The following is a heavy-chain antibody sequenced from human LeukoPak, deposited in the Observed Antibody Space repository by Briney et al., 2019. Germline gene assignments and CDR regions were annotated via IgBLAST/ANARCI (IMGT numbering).Heavy chain of an antibody. J-gene: IGHJ4*02. CDR3: ARDSLNRFRVAVAGTTSDY. CDR1: GYTFTSYG. CDR2: INPYNGNT. D-gene: IGHD6-19*01. Sequence: ASVKVSCKASGYTFTSYGISWVRQAPGQGLEWMGWINPYNGNTNYAQKFQGRVTLTTDTSTSTAYMELRSLISDDTAVYYCARDSLNRFRVAVAGTTSDYWGQGTLVTVSS. V-gene: IGHV1-18*01.